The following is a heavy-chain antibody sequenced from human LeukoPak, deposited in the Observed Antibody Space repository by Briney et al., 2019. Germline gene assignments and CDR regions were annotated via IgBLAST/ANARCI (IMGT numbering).Heavy chain of an antibody. D-gene: IGHD7-27*01. CDR1: LDSLSSNSAS. V-gene: IGHV6-1*01. Sequence: QTLSLTCAISLDSLSSNSASSDWIRQSPSRGLEWLARTYYRSKWYNDYAVSVKSRITINPDTSKNQFSLQLNSVTPEDTAVYYCARGTELGIPASHFDYWGQGTLVTVSS. CDR3: ARGTELGIPASHFDY. CDR2: TYYRSKWYN. J-gene: IGHJ4*02.